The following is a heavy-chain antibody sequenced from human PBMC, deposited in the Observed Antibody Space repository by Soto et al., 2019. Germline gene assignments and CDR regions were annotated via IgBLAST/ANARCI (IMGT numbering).Heavy chain of an antibody. CDR2: ISAYNGNT. Sequence: ASVKVSCKASGYTFTSYGISWVRQAPGQGLEWMGWISAYNGNTNYAQKLQGRVTITRDTSTSTAYMELRSLRSEDTAVYYCARESVSWSPFEFGPGTSWASAFDIWGQGTMVTVSS. CDR3: ARESVSWSPFEFGPGTSWASAFDI. V-gene: IGHV1-18*01. CDR1: GYTFTSYG. J-gene: IGHJ3*02. D-gene: IGHD2-2*01.